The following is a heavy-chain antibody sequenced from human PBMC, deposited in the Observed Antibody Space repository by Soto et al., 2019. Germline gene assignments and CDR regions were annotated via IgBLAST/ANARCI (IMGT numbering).Heavy chain of an antibody. J-gene: IGHJ6*02. D-gene: IGHD3-22*01. CDR1: GGSISSYY. CDR2: IYYSGST. Sequence: ASETLSLTCTVSGGSISSYYWSWIRQPPGKGLEWIGYIYYSGSTNYNPSLKSRVTISVDTSKNQFSLKLSSVTAADTAVYYCARAVMVIHGMDVWGQGTTVTVSS. V-gene: IGHV4-59*12. CDR3: ARAVMVIHGMDV.